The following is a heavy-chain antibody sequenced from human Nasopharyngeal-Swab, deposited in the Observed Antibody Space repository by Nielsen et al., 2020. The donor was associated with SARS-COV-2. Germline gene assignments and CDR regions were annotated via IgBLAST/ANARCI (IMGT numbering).Heavy chain of an antibody. D-gene: IGHD6-13*01. CDR1: GFTYCSYS. J-gene: IGHJ6*02. Sequence: GGSLRLYCAASGFTYCSYSMNWVLQAPGEGLEWVSSISSSSYIYYTDSVKGRFTISRVNAKNSLYLQMNSLRAEDTAAYYCARVRQQLQHGMDVWGQGTTVTVSS. CDR2: ISSSSYI. CDR3: ARVRQQLQHGMDV. V-gene: IGHV3-21*01.